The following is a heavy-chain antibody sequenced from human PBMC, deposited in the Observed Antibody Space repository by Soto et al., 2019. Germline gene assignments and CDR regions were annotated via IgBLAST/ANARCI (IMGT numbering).Heavy chain of an antibody. J-gene: IGHJ6*02. V-gene: IGHV3-30-3*01. Sequence: QVQLVESGGGVVQPGRSLRLSCAASGFTFSSYAMHWVRQAPGKGLEWVAVISYDGSNKYYADSVKGRFIISRDNSKNTLYLQMNSLRAEDTAVYYCARSYQPPGSPRLLAPYGMDVWGQGTTVTVSS. CDR3: ARSYQPPGSPRLLAPYGMDV. CDR2: ISYDGSNK. CDR1: GFTFSSYA. D-gene: IGHD1-26*01.